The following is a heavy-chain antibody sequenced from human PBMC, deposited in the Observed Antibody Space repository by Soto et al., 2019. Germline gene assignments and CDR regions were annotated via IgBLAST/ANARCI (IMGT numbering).Heavy chain of an antibody. CDR3: ARYIPGVRYYGMDV. D-gene: IGHD2-2*01. Sequence: EVQLLESGGGLVQPGGSLRLSCAASGFTFSSYAMKWVRQAPGKGLEWVSLIGESGTPTYYADSVKGRFTISRDNSGSTLCLEMYSLRAEDTAVYYCARYIPGVRYYGMDVWGRGTTVIVSS. V-gene: IGHV3-23*01. J-gene: IGHJ6*02. CDR2: IGESGTPT. CDR1: GFTFSSYA.